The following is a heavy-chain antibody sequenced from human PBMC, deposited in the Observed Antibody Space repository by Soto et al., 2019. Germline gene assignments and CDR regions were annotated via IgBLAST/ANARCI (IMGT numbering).Heavy chain of an antibody. V-gene: IGHV1-18*01. CDR2: ISPYNGKT. J-gene: IGHJ4*02. D-gene: IGHD4-17*01. Sequence: QVQLVQSGAEVTQPGASVKVSCKTSGYTFTEYGISWFRQAPGQGLAWMGWISPYNGKTNYIQEFQDRVTITTDTSSTTVYMDLRTLKSDDTAIYFCARADYGDTKIYSFDHWGQGTLVTVSS. CDR1: GYTFTEYG. CDR3: ARADYGDTKIYSFDH.